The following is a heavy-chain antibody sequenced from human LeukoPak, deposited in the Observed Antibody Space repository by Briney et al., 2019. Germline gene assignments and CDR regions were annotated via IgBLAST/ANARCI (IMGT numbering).Heavy chain of an antibody. CDR2: ISAYNGNT. V-gene: IGHV1-18*01. Sequence: ASVKVSCKASGYTFTSYGISWVRQAHGQGLELMGWISAYNGNTNYAQKLQGRVTMTTDTSTSTAYMELRSLRSDDTAVYYCARDLNDILTGYYNWFDPWGQGTLVTVSS. D-gene: IGHD3-9*01. CDR1: GYTFTSYG. J-gene: IGHJ5*02. CDR3: ARDLNDILTGYYNWFDP.